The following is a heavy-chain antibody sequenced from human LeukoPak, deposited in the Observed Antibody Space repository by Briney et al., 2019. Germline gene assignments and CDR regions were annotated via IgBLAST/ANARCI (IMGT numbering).Heavy chain of an antibody. V-gene: IGHV1-2*02. CDR2: INPNSGGT. J-gene: IGHJ5*02. CDR1: GYTFTGYY. Sequence: ASVKVSCKASGYTFTGYYMHWVRQAPGQGLEWMGWINPNSGGTNYAQKFQGRVTITRDTSISTAYMELSRLRSDDTAVYYCARDRPRSGITMVRGVRNWFDPWGQGTLVTVSS. D-gene: IGHD3-10*01. CDR3: ARDRPRSGITMVRGVRNWFDP.